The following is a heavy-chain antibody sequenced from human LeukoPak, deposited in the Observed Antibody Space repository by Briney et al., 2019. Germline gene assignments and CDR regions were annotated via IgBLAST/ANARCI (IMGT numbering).Heavy chain of an antibody. D-gene: IGHD1-20*01. Sequence: GGSLRLPCAACGFTFSSYEMICVHQAPGKALEGVSYISSSGSTIYYADSVKRRFTISRDNAENSLYLHMNRLRAEDTAVYYCARELTGTRDYWGQGTLVTVSS. V-gene: IGHV3-48*03. CDR2: ISSSGSTI. CDR3: ARELTGTRDY. J-gene: IGHJ4*02. CDR1: GFTFSSYE.